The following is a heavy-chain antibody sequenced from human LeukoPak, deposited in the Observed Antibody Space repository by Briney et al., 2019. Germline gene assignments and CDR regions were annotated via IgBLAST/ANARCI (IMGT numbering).Heavy chain of an antibody. Sequence: GGSLRLSCTVSGFTLSSYEMTWFRQAPGKGLEWVSSIEYSDTGGHYADSVQGRFTISKDNPKNTLYLHMNGLRVEDTAIYYCARDERWIQFNYWGQGTLVTVSS. V-gene: IGHV3-23*01. CDR3: ARDERWIQFNY. CDR2: IEYSDTGG. D-gene: IGHD5-18*01. J-gene: IGHJ4*02. CDR1: GFTLSSYE.